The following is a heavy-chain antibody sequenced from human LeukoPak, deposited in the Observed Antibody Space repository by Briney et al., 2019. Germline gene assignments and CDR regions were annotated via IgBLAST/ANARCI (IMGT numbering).Heavy chain of an antibody. V-gene: IGHV3-15*01. Sequence: GGSLRLSCAASGFTFNNARMSWVRQAPGKGLEWVGRIKRKTDGGTTDYAAPVKGRFIISRDDSENTLYLQMNGLKTEDTAVYYCSKDEEGGNPFDSWGQGTLVTVSS. D-gene: IGHD4-23*01. J-gene: IGHJ4*02. CDR1: GFTFNNAR. CDR3: SKDEEGGNPFDS. CDR2: IKRKTDGGTT.